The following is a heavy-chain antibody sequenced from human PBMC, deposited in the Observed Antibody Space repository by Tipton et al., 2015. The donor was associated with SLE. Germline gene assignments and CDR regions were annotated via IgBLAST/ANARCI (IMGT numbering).Heavy chain of an antibody. CDR1: GGSISSYY. Sequence: GLVKPSETLSLTCTVSGGSISSYYWSWIRQPPGKGLEWIGYIYYSGSTNYNPSLKSRVTISVDTSKNQFSLKLSSVTAADTAVYYGAREGLGTSFFYYRDVWGKGTTVTVSS. V-gene: IGHV4-59*01. CDR3: AREGLGTSFFYYRDV. J-gene: IGHJ6*03. D-gene: IGHD7-27*01. CDR2: IYYSGST.